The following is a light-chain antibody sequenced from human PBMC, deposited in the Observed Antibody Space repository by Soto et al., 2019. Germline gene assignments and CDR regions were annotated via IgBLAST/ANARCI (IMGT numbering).Light chain of an antibody. Sequence: DIVMTQSPDSLAVSLGERATINCKSSQSILHSSNNKNYLAWYQQKPGQPPKLVIYWASTRESGVPDRFSGSWSGTDFTLTISSLQAEDVAVYYCQQYDSHPQTFGQGTKVEIK. CDR2: WAS. J-gene: IGKJ1*01. V-gene: IGKV4-1*01. CDR3: QQYDSHPQT. CDR1: QSILHSSNNKNY.